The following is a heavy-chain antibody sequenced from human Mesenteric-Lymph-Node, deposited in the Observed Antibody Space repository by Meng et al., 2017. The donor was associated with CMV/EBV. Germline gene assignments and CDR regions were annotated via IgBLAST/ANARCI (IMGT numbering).Heavy chain of an antibody. Sequence: GGSLRLSCEGSGSLFGDHWMSWVRQAPGKGLEWVANIKKDGREKNYVDSVKGRFSISRDTAKNVVYLQMNSLGAEDTAVYYCARGSYDFWSGYHNFWRGYLPSAMGVWGQGTTVTVSS. D-gene: IGHD3-3*01. J-gene: IGHJ6*02. CDR3: ARGSYDFWSGYHNFWRGYLPSAMGV. V-gene: IGHV3-7*01. CDR2: IKKDGREK. CDR1: GSLFGDHW.